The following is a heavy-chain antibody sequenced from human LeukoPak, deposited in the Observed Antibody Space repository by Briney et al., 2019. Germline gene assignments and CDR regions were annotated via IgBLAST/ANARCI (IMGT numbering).Heavy chain of an antibody. Sequence: SETLSLTCTVSGGSIRSSRYYWGWIRQPPGKGLEWIGTIYYSGSTYYNPSLKSRVTISVDTSKNQFSLKLSSVTAADTAVYYCARHGALRYDAFDIWGQGTMVTVSS. CDR1: GGSIRSSRYY. V-gene: IGHV4-39*01. D-gene: IGHD4-17*01. CDR3: ARHGALRYDAFDI. CDR2: IYYSGST. J-gene: IGHJ3*02.